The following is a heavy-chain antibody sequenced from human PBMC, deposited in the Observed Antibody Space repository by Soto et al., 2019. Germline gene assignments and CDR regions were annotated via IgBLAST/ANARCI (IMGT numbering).Heavy chain of an antibody. CDR2: ISSSSTTI. CDR1: GFTFSSYG. D-gene: IGHD3-22*01. CDR3: ARTGEYYYDSSGYYYSDY. V-gene: IGHV3-48*02. Sequence: GGSLRLSCAASGFTFSSYGMNWVRQAPGKGLEWVSYISSSSTTIYYADSVKGRFTIFRDNAKNSLYLQLNSLRDEDTAVYYCARTGEYYYDSSGYYYSDYWGQGTLVTVSS. J-gene: IGHJ4*02.